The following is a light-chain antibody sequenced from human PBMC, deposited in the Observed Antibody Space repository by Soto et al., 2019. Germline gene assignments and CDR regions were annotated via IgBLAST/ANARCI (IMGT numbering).Light chain of an antibody. CDR1: RSDVGGSNY. CDR2: EVS. V-gene: IGLV2-8*01. CDR3: SSYAGSNNFPYV. Sequence: QSALTQPPSASGSPGQSVTISCTGTRSDVGGSNYVSWYQQHPGKAPKLMIYEVSKRPSGVPDRFSGSKSGNTASLTVSGLQAEDEADYYCSSYAGSNNFPYVFGTGTKVTVL. J-gene: IGLJ1*01.